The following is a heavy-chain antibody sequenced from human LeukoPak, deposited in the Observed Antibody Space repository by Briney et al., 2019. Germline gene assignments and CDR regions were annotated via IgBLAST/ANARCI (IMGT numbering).Heavy chain of an antibody. Sequence: SETLSLTCTVSGGSISSSSYYWGWIRQPPGKGLEWIGSIYYSGSTYYNPSLKSRVTISVDTSKNQFSLKLSSVTAADTAVYYCARVKRDFGVYFDYWGQGTLVTVSS. D-gene: IGHD3-3*01. CDR1: GGSISSSSYY. CDR2: IYYSGST. CDR3: ARVKRDFGVYFDY. V-gene: IGHV4-39*07. J-gene: IGHJ4*02.